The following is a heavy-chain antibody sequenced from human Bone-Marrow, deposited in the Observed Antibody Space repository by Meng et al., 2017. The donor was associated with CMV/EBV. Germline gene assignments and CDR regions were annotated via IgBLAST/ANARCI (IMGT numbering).Heavy chain of an antibody. V-gene: IGHV4-34*01. D-gene: IGHD2/OR15-2a*01. CDR3: AKEGVRFWGILSVGWYEP. CDR2: INHSGST. Sequence: SETLSLTCAVYGGSFSGYFWSWIRQSPGKGLEWIGEINHSGSTNYNLSLKSRLTMSVDASKNPFSLRLSSVTAADTAVYYCAKEGVRFWGILSVGWYEPWGQGTLVTVSS. CDR1: GGSFSGYF. J-gene: IGHJ5*02.